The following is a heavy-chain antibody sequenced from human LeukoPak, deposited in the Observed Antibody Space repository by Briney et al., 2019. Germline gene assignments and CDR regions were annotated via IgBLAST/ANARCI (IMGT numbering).Heavy chain of an antibody. CDR3: ARDTGYNTFDY. V-gene: IGHV3-7*05. D-gene: IGHD5-24*01. J-gene: IGHJ4*02. CDR1: GFTFSNYW. CDR2: IKEDGSDK. Sequence: PGGSLRLSCAASGFTFSNYWMSWVRQAPGKGLEWVANIKEDGSDKYYVDSVEGRFTISRDNAKNSQYLQMNSLRAEDTAVYYCARDTGYNTFDYWGQGTLVTVSS.